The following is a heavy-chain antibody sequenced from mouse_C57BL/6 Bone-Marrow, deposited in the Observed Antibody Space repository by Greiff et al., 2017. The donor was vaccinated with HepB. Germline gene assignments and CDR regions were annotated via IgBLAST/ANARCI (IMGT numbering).Heavy chain of an antibody. V-gene: IGHV7-1*01. CDR2: SRNKANDYTT. D-gene: IGHD1-1*01. CDR1: GFPFSDFY. J-gene: IGHJ1*03. CDR3: ARDASGADYYGSSGWYFDV. Sequence: EVKVVESGGGLVQSGRSLRLSCATSGFPFSDFYMEWVRQAPGKGLEWIAASRNKANDYTTEYSASVKGRFIVSRDTSQSIFYLQMNALRAEDTAIYYGARDASGADYYGSSGWYFDVWGTGTTVTVSS.